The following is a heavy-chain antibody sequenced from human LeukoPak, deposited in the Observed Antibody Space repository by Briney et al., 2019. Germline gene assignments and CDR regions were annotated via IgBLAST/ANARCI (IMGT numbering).Heavy chain of an antibody. CDR2: INHSGST. V-gene: IGHV4-34*01. D-gene: IGHD2-15*01. Sequence: SETLSLTCAVYGESFSGHYWTWIRQPPGKGLEWIGEINHSGSTTSNPSLNNRVTISVDTSKNQFSLKLTSVTAADTAVYYCARLRYCSGGSCYSDYWGQGTLVTVSS. J-gene: IGHJ4*02. CDR1: GESFSGHY. CDR3: ARLRYCSGGSCYSDY.